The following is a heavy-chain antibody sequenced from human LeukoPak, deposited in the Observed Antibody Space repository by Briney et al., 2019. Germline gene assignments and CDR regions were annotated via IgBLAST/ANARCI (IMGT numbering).Heavy chain of an antibody. D-gene: IGHD1-26*01. Sequence: SVKVSCKASGGTFSNYAINWVRQAPGQGPEWMGGIIPIFGTTNHAQKFQGRVTMTEDTSTDTAYMELSSLRSEDAAVYYCATDLSGLLVGATRLDYWGQGTLVTVSS. V-gene: IGHV1-69*06. CDR1: GGTFSNYA. J-gene: IGHJ4*02. CDR2: IIPIFGTT. CDR3: ATDLSGLLVGATRLDY.